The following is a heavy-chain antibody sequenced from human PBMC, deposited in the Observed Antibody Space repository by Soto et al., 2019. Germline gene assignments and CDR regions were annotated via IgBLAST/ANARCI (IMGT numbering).Heavy chain of an antibody. CDR2: ISYDGSNK. CDR1: GFTFSSYG. J-gene: IGHJ4*02. V-gene: IGHV3-30*18. Sequence: GGSLRLSCAASGFTFSSYGMHWVRQAPGKGLEWVAVISYDGSNKYYADSVKGRFTISRDNSKNTLYLQMNSLRAEDTAVYYCAKDLGYSGSWAVDYWGQGTLVTVSS. CDR3: AKDLGYSGSWAVDY. D-gene: IGHD6-13*01.